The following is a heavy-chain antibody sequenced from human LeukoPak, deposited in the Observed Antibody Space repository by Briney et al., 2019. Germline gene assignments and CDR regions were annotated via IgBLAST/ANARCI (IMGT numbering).Heavy chain of an antibody. CDR2: INPNSGDT. V-gene: IGHV1-2*02. J-gene: IGHJ5*02. Sequence: ASVKVSCKAPGYTFTGYYMHWVRQAPGQGLEWMGWINPNSGDTNYAQKFQGRVTMTRDTSISTVYMELNRLTSDDTAVYYCARGIRRSSGNYYGDNWFDPWGQGTLVIVSS. CDR1: GYTFTGYY. D-gene: IGHD1-26*01. CDR3: ARGIRRSSGNYYGDNWFDP.